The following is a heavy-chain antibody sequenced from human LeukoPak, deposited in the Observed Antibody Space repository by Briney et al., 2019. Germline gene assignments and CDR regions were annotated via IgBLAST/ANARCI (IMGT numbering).Heavy chain of an antibody. D-gene: IGHD2-15*01. CDR2: INHSGST. V-gene: IGHV4-34*01. CDR1: GGSFSGYY. CDR3: ARGPTPDY. Sequence: SETLSLTCAVYGGSFSGYYWSWIRQPPGKGLEWIGEINHSGSTNYDPSLKSRVTISVDTSKNQFSLKLSSVTAADTAVYYCARGPTPDYWGQGTLVTVSS. J-gene: IGHJ4*02.